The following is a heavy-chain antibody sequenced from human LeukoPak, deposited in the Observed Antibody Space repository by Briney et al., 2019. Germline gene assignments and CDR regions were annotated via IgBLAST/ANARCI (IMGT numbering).Heavy chain of an antibody. D-gene: IGHD6-25*01. Sequence: GGSLRLSCAASGFTFRDHYVTWVRQAPGKGLEWVANIKKDGSEKHYVDSVKGRFTISRDNVKNSLYLQMTSLRGEDTAVYYCVQRGLDYWGQGTLVTVSS. CDR2: IKKDGSEK. CDR1: GFTFRDHY. V-gene: IGHV3-7*01. CDR3: VQRGLDY. J-gene: IGHJ4*02.